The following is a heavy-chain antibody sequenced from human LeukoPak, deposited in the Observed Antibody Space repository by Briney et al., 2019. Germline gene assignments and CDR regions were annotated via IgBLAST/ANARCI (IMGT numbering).Heavy chain of an antibody. CDR2: MNPNSGDT. D-gene: IGHD1-26*01. CDR3: ARWDSDYYYYYSLDV. Sequence: ASVKVSFKASGFTFTGYYTHWMRQAPGQGLEWMGWMNPNSGDTLYAPKFQGRVTMTRDTSLSTAYMELHRLTSDDSAIYYCARWDSDYYYYYSLDVWGQGTAVTVSS. J-gene: IGHJ6*02. CDR1: GFTFTGYY. V-gene: IGHV1-2*02.